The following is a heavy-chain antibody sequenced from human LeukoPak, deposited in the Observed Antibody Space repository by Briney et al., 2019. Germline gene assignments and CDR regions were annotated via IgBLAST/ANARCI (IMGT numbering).Heavy chain of an antibody. J-gene: IGHJ6*03. CDR1: GGFISSSSYY. D-gene: IGHD6-19*01. Sequence: SETLSLTCTVSGGFISSSSYYWGWIRQPPGKGLEWIGSIYYSGSTYYNPSLKSRVTISVDTSKNQFSLKLSSVTAADTAVYYCARDSEDLQYYYYYMDVWGKGTTVTVSS. CDR3: ARDSEDLQYYYYYMDV. V-gene: IGHV4-39*07. CDR2: IYYSGST.